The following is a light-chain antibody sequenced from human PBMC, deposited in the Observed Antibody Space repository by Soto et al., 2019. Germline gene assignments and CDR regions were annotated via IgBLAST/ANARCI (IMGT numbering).Light chain of an antibody. CDR2: KAS. J-gene: IGKJ2*01. CDR1: QSISIG. CDR3: QQYQSFPYT. V-gene: IGKV1-5*03. Sequence: DIQMTQSPSTLSASVGDRVPITCRASQSISIGLAWYQQKPGKAPNLLIYKASRLESGVPSSFSVSGSGTEVTLTIRSLQTDDFAKYDCQQYQSFPYTFGRGTKVAVK.